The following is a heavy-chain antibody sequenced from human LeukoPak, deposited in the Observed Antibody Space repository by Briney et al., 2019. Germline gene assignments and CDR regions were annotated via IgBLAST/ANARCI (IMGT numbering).Heavy chain of an antibody. CDR3: AKRAVATNYFDY. D-gene: IGHD1-26*01. Sequence: PGRSLRLSCAASGFTFSSFGMHWVRQAPGKGLEWVALISYDGSNNYYADSVKGRFTISRDNSKNTLYLQMNSLRAEDTAVYYCAKRAVATNYFDYWGQGTLATVSS. J-gene: IGHJ4*02. V-gene: IGHV3-30*18. CDR2: ISYDGSNN. CDR1: GFTFSSFG.